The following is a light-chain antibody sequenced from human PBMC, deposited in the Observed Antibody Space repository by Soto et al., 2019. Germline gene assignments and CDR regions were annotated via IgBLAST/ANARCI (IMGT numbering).Light chain of an antibody. J-gene: IGKJ5*01. Sequence: EIVLTQSQATLSVSPGENATLSCLAGQGVTTNFAWYQQKSGQSPRLLIYDVSIRATGVPARFSGTGSETDFTLTISGLQSEDSAVYWCQQYNNWPLTFGPGTRLEI. CDR1: QGVTTN. CDR2: DVS. V-gene: IGKV3-15*01. CDR3: QQYNNWPLT.